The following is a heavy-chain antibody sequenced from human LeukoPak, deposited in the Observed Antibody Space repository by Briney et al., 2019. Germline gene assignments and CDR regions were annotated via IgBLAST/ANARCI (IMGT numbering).Heavy chain of an antibody. V-gene: IGHV4-59*01. CDR1: GGSISGYY. CDR3: VRWGVLWFGELSYYYFDL. J-gene: IGHJ2*01. Sequence: NPSETLSLTCTVSGGSISGYYWSWIRQPPGKGLEWIGYIYYRGSTNYNPSLMSRASISVDTSKNQFSLKLDSLTAADTAVYYCVRWGVLWFGELSYYYFDLWGRGTLVAVSS. D-gene: IGHD3-10*01. CDR2: IYYRGST.